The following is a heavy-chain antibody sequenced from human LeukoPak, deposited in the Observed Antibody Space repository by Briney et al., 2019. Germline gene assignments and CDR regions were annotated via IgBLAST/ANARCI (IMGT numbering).Heavy chain of an antibody. D-gene: IGHD6-13*01. V-gene: IGHV4-61*02. CDR1: GGSISSGSYY. Sequence: SETLSLTCTVSGGSISSGSYYWSWIRQPAGKGLEWIGRIYTSGSTNYNPSLKSRVTISVDTSKNQFSLKLSSVTAADTAVYYCAHIAAAGYFDYWGQGTLVTVSS. CDR3: AHIAAAGYFDY. J-gene: IGHJ4*02. CDR2: IYTSGST.